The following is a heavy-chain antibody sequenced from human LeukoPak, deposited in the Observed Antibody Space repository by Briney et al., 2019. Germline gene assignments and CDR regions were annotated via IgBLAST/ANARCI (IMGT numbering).Heavy chain of an antibody. CDR3: ARHVGYYDFWSGYSAYFDY. CDR2: IYYSGST. D-gene: IGHD3-3*01. Sequence: PSETLSLTCTVSGGSISSSSYYWGWIRQPPGKGLEWIGSIYYSGSTYYNPSLKSRVTISVDTSKNQFSLKLSSVTAADTAVYSCARHVGYYDFWSGYSAYFDYWGQGTLVTVSS. V-gene: IGHV4-39*01. J-gene: IGHJ4*02. CDR1: GGSISSSSYY.